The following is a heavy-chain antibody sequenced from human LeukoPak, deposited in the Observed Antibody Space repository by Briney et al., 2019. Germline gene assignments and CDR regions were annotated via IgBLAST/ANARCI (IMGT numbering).Heavy chain of an antibody. CDR3: ARGRPIFGNCYYYYMDV. Sequence: SETLSLTCAVYGGSFSGYYWSWIRQPPGKGLEWIGEINHSGSTNYNPSLKSRVTISVDTSKNQFSLKLSSVTAADTAVYYCARGRPIFGNCYYYYMDVWGKGTTVTVSS. CDR1: GGSFSGYY. CDR2: INHSGST. V-gene: IGHV4-34*01. D-gene: IGHD3-3*01. J-gene: IGHJ6*03.